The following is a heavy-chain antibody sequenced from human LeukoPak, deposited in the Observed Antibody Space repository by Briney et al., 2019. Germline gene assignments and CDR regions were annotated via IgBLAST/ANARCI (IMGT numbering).Heavy chain of an antibody. CDR3: TTEKGEYYDILTGYYRRMYYFDY. Sequence: GGSLRLSCAASALTFSNAWMSWVRQAPGKGLEWVGRIKSKTDGGTTDYAAPVKGRFTISRDDSKNTLYLQMNSLKTEDTAVYYCTTEKGEYYDILTGYYRRMYYFDYWGQGTLVTVFS. D-gene: IGHD3-9*01. CDR2: IKSKTDGGTT. J-gene: IGHJ4*02. V-gene: IGHV3-15*01. CDR1: ALTFSNAW.